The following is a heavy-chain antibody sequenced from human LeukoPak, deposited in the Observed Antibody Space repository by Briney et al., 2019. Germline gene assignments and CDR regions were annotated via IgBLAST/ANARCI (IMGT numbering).Heavy chain of an antibody. D-gene: IGHD5-12*01. V-gene: IGHV4-59*01. CDR3: ARVGGYSNWFDP. CDR1: GGSISSYY. CDR2: IYYSGST. J-gene: IGHJ5*02. Sequence: PSETLSLTCTVSGGSISSYYWSWIRQPPGKGLEWIGYIYYSGSTNYNPSLKSRVTISVDTSKNQFSLKLSSVTAADTAVYYRARVGGYSNWFDPWGQGTLVTVSS.